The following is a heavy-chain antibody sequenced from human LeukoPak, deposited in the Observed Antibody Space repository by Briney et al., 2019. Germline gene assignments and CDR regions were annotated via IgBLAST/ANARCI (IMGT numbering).Heavy chain of an antibody. CDR2: IYYSGST. D-gene: IGHD1-26*01. CDR3: AREGSGSYL. CDR1: GGSISSSSYY. J-gene: IGHJ4*02. V-gene: IGHV4-39*07. Sequence: SETLSLTCTVSGGSISSSSYYWGWIRQPPGKGLEWIGSIYYSGSTYYNPSLKSRVTISVDTSKNQFSLKLSSVTAADTAVYYCAREGSGSYLGGQGTLVTVSS.